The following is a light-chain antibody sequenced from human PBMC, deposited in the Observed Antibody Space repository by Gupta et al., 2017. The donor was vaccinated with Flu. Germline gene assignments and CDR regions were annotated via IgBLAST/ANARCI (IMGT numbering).Light chain of an antibody. CDR2: AAS. J-gene: IGKJ2*01. CDR1: QVIGNY. V-gene: IGKV1-16*02. Sequence: DIKMTQSPSSLSASVGDRVTITCRASQVIGNYLAWFQQKPGEAPKSLIYAASSLQSGVPSKFSGSGSGTDFTLTISSLQPEDCATYYCQQDNTMPYTFGQGTKLEIK. CDR3: QQDNTMPYT.